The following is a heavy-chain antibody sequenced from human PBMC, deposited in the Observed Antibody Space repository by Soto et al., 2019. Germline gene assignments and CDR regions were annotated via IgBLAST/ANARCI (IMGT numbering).Heavy chain of an antibody. CDR2: INPNSGGT. D-gene: IGHD5-18*01. Sequence: ASVKVSCKASGYTFTGYYMHWVRQAPGQGLEWMGWINPNSGGTNYAQKFQGWVTMTRDTSISTAYMELSRLRSDDTAVYYCARGLTAGYSYGPGAFDIWGQGTMVTVSS. CDR3: ARGLTAGYSYGPGAFDI. J-gene: IGHJ3*02. V-gene: IGHV1-2*04. CDR1: GYTFTGYY.